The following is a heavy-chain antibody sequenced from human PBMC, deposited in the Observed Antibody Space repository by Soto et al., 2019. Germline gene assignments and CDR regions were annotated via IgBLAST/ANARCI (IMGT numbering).Heavy chain of an antibody. CDR3: ARGSGSGTPELFDY. V-gene: IGHV1-8*01. CDR1: GYTFTRYD. CDR2: MNPNSGNT. Sequence: ASVKVSCKASGYTFTRYDINWVLQATGQGLEWMGWMNPNSGNTGYAQKFQGRVTMTRNTSISTAYMELSSLRSEDTAVYHCARGSGSGTPELFDYWGQGTLVTVSS. D-gene: IGHD3-10*01. J-gene: IGHJ4*02.